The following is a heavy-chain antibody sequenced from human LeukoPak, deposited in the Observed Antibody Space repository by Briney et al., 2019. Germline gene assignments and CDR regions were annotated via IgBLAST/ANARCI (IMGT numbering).Heavy chain of an antibody. Sequence: GSLRLSCTVSGFPFIDYVVHWVRQAPGKGREWVAVTSADESIKSYSDSVRGRFTISRDNFKNILYLQMDSLGLEDTAVYFCARDPFLGGPDFLDYWGRGTLVTVSS. J-gene: IGHJ4*02. CDR3: ARDPFLGGPDFLDY. CDR1: GFPFIDYV. V-gene: IGHV3-30*03. D-gene: IGHD1-26*01. CDR2: TSADESIK.